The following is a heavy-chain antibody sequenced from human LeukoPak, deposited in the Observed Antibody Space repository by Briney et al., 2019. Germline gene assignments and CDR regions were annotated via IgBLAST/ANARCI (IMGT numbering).Heavy chain of an antibody. J-gene: IGHJ3*02. CDR1: GFTFTSNG. V-gene: IGHV3-30*02. CDR3: AKVWALGGNFDAIHI. Sequence: GGSLRLSCAVSGFTFTSNGFHWVRQAPGKGLEWVTFTPFDGTNEYYSNSVKGRFSISRDNSKNTVYLQMNSLRNEDTAVYYCAKVWALGGNFDAIHIWGQGTMVTVSS. D-gene: IGHD3-16*01. CDR2: TPFDGTNE.